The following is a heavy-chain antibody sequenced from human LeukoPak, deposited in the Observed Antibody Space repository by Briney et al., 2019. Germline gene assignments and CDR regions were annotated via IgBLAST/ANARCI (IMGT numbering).Heavy chain of an antibody. D-gene: IGHD1-26*01. V-gene: IGHV4-59*08. CDR1: GGSISSYY. Sequence: SETLSLTCTVSGGSISSYYWSWIRQPPGKGLEWIGYIYYSGSTYYNPSLKSRVTISVDTSKNQFSLKLSSVTAADTAVYYCARHSVGATYFDYWGQGTLVTVSS. CDR3: ARHSVGATYFDY. CDR2: IYYSGST. J-gene: IGHJ4*02.